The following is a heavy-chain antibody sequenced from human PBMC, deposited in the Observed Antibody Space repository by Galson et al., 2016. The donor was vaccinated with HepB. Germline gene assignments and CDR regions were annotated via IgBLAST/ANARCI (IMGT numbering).Heavy chain of an antibody. V-gene: IGHV3-74*01. CDR2: INSDGSST. J-gene: IGHJ5*02. D-gene: IGHD6-13*01. Sequence: SLRLSCAASGFTFSSYWMHWVRQAPGKGLVWVSRINSDGSSTSYADSVKGRFTISRDNAKNTLYLQMNSLRAEDTAVYYCAGSVAAAGNWFDPWGQGTLVTVSS. CDR3: AGSVAAAGNWFDP. CDR1: GFTFSSYW.